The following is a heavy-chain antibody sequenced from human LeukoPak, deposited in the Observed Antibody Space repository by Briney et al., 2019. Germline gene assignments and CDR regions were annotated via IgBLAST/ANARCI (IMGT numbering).Heavy chain of an antibody. CDR3: ERGFRSTVTQAVAFDY. CDR2: IFSSENT. D-gene: IGHD6-19*01. V-gene: IGHV4-61*02. Sequence: SQTLSLTCTVSGDSISSGSYSWSWIRQPAGKGLEWIGRIFSSENTNYNPSLKSRLTISLDTSQNQFSLKLNSVTAADTAVYYCERGFRSTVTQAVAFDYWGQGTLVTVSS. CDR1: GDSISSGSYS. J-gene: IGHJ4*02.